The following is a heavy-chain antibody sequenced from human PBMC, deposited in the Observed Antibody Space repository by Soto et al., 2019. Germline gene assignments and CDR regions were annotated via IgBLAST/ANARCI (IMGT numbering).Heavy chain of an antibody. Sequence: PGESLKISCKGSGYSFTSYWIGWVRQMPGKGLEWMGIIYPGDSDTRYSPSFQGQVTISADKSISTAYLQWSSLKASDTAMYYCARLPRRDKIFGVVSWFDPWGQGNLVTVSS. D-gene: IGHD3-3*01. CDR1: GYSFTSYW. J-gene: IGHJ5*02. CDR2: IYPGDSDT. CDR3: ARLPRRDKIFGVVSWFDP. V-gene: IGHV5-51*01.